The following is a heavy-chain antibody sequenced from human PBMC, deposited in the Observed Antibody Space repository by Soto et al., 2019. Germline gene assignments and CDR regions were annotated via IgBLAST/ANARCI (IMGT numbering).Heavy chain of an antibody. CDR1: GYTFTSYG. CDR2: ISAYNGNT. Sequence: QVQLVQSGAEVKKPGASVKVSCKASGYTFTSYGISWVRQAPGQGLEWMGWISAYNGNTNYAQKLQGRVTMTTDTSTSTAYMELRSMRSDDTAVYYCARGRMATIRFPPPEFDYWGQGTLVTVSS. V-gene: IGHV1-18*01. CDR3: ARGRMATIRFPPPEFDY. J-gene: IGHJ4*02. D-gene: IGHD5-12*01.